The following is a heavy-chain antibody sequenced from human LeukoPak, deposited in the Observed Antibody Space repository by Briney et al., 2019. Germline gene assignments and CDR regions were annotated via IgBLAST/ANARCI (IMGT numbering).Heavy chain of an antibody. V-gene: IGHV3-30*02. CDR2: LRRDGSDK. J-gene: IGHJ4*02. CDR3: AKDHSQNFDY. CDR1: GFTFSNYG. D-gene: IGHD5-18*01. Sequence: PGGSLRLSCAASGFTFSNYGMHWVRQAPGKGLEWVAFLRRDGSDKYYADSVKGRFTISRDNSKNTVYLQMNSLRAEDTAVYYFAKDHSQNFDYWGQGTLVTVSS.